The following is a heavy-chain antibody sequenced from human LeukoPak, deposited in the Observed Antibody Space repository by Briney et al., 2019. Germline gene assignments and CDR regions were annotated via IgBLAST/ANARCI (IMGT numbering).Heavy chain of an antibody. D-gene: IGHD4-17*01. CDR3: ARGTTVTRYFDL. CDR2: INHSGST. V-gene: IGHV4-34*01. J-gene: IGHJ2*01. CDR1: GGSFSGYY. Sequence: PSEILSLTCAVYGGSFSGYYWSWIRQPPGKGLEWIGEINHSGSTNYNPSLKSRVTISVDTSKSQFSLKLSSVTAADTAVYYCARGTTVTRYFDLWGRGTLVAVSS.